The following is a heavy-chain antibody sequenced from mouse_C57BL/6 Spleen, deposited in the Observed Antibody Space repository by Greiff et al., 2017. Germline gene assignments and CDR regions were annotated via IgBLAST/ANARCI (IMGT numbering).Heavy chain of an antibody. V-gene: IGHV1-59*01. CDR3: ASTTTGAMDY. CDR2: IDPSDSYT. CDR1: GYTFTSYW. Sequence: VQLQQPGAELVRPGTSVKLSCKASGYTFTSYWMHWVKQRPGQGLEWIGVIDPSDSYTNYNQKFKGKATLTVDTSSSTAYMQLSSLTSEDSAVYYCASTTTGAMDYWGQGTSVTVSS. D-gene: IGHD1-1*01. J-gene: IGHJ4*01.